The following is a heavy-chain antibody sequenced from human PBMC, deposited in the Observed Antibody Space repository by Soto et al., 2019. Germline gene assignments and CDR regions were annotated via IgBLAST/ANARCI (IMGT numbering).Heavy chain of an antibody. CDR2: IIVGSGNT. Sequence: GASVKVSCKASGFTFTSSAVQWVRQARGQRLEWIGWIIVGSGNTNYAQKFQERVTITRDMSTSKADMELSSLRSEDTAVYYCAADLGATTAFDIWGQGTMVT. J-gene: IGHJ3*02. V-gene: IGHV1-58*01. CDR3: AADLGATTAFDI. D-gene: IGHD1-26*01. CDR1: GFTFTSSA.